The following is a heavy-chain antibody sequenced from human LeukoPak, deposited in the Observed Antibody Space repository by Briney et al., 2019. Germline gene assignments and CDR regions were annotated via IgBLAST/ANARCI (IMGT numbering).Heavy chain of an antibody. D-gene: IGHD3-9*01. Sequence: SETLSLTCAVYGGSFSGYYWSWIRQPPGKGLEWIGEINHSGSTNYNPSLKSRVTISVDTSKNQFSLKLSSVTAADTAVYYCATRAGVLRYFDWYYWGQGTLVTVSS. CDR2: INHSGST. V-gene: IGHV4-34*01. CDR1: GGSFSGYY. CDR3: ATRAGVLRYFDWYY. J-gene: IGHJ4*02.